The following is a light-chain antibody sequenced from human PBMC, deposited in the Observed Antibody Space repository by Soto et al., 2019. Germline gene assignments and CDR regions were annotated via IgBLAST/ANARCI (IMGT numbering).Light chain of an antibody. J-gene: IGKJ2*01. CDR3: MQALQTPNT. V-gene: IGKV2-28*01. CDR1: QSLLHSNGYNY. Sequence: DIVMTQSPLSLTVTPGESASISCRSSQSLLHSNGYNYLDWYLQKPGQSPQLLIYLGSNRASGVPDRLSGSGSGTDFTLKISRVEAEDVGVYYCMQALQTPNTFGQGTKMEIK. CDR2: LGS.